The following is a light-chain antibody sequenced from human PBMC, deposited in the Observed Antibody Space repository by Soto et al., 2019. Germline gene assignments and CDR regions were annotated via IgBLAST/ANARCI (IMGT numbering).Light chain of an antibody. CDR1: QSVSSSC. Sequence: ENGLRQSPGTMSLSPGERGTLSCWASQSVSSSCLAWYQQKPGQAPRLLIYGASSRATGIPDRFSGSGSGTDFTLTISRLEPEDFAVYYCHQYGSSQFTFGPGTKVDIK. V-gene: IGKV3-20*01. J-gene: IGKJ3*01. CDR2: GAS. CDR3: HQYGSSQFT.